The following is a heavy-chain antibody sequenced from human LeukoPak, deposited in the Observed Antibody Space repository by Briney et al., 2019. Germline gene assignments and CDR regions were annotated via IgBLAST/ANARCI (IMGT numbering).Heavy chain of an antibody. CDR2: INHSGST. CDR3: ARAHSFSDY. CDR1: GGSFSGYY. V-gene: IGHV4-34*01. Sequence: KTSETLSLTCAVYGGSFSGYYWSWIRQPPGKGLEWIGEINHSGSTNYNPSLKSRVTISVDTSKNQFSLKLSSVTAADTAVYYCARAHSFSDYWGQGTLVTVSS. D-gene: IGHD5-18*01. J-gene: IGHJ4*02.